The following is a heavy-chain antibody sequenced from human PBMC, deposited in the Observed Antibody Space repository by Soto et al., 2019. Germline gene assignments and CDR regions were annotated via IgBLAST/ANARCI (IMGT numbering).Heavy chain of an antibody. CDR1: GYTFTNFG. D-gene: IGHD3-22*01. Sequence: ASVKVSCKASGYTFTNFGISWVRQAPGQGLEWMGWMNPNSGNTGYAQKFQGRVTMTRNTSISTAYMELSSLRSEDTAVYYCARVGYYYDSSGYYLSFDYWGQGTLVTVSS. CDR3: ARVGYYYDSSGYYLSFDY. CDR2: MNPNSGNT. J-gene: IGHJ4*02. V-gene: IGHV1-8*01.